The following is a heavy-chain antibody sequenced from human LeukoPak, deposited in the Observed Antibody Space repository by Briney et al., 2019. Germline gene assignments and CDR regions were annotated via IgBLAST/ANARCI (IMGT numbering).Heavy chain of an antibody. CDR2: INPNSGGT. Sequence: GASVKVSCKASGYTFTGYYIHWVRQAPGQGLEWMGWINPNSGGTYYAQKFQGRVTMTRDTSISTAYMELNRLTSDDTAVYYCARAGGYSSGWIDYWGQGTLVTVSP. J-gene: IGHJ4*02. V-gene: IGHV1-2*02. D-gene: IGHD6-19*01. CDR1: GYTFTGYY. CDR3: ARAGGYSSGWIDY.